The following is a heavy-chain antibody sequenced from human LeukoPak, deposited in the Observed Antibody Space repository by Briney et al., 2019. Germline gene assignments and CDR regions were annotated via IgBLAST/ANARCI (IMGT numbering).Heavy chain of an antibody. D-gene: IGHD6-6*01. CDR1: GYDFTRYW. V-gene: IGHV5-51*01. Sequence: GESLKISCKGSGYDFTRYWIGWVRQMPGKGLEWMGFIYPSDSDTRNSPSLQGQVTISADKSTTTAYLQWSSLKASDTAMYYCATTSRYFDYWGQGTLVTVSS. CDR3: ATTSRYFDY. J-gene: IGHJ4*02. CDR2: IYPSDSDT.